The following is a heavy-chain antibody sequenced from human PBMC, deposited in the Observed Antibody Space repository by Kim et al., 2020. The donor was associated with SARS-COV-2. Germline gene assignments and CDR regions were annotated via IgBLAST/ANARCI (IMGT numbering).Heavy chain of an antibody. Sequence: SETPSLTCTVSGGSISSSSYYWGWIRQPPGKGLEWIGSIYYSGSTYYNPSLKSRVTISVDTSKNQFSLKLSSVTAADTAVYYCARVGIAAAGTEDYWGQGTLVTVSS. CDR3: ARVGIAAAGTEDY. CDR2: IYYSGST. V-gene: IGHV4-39*07. J-gene: IGHJ4*02. CDR1: GGSISSSSYY. D-gene: IGHD6-13*01.